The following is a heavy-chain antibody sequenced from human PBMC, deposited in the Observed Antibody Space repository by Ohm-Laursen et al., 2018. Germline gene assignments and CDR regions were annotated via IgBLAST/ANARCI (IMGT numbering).Heavy chain of an antibody. CDR1: GFTFSTYT. CDR3: AREGGYDSPGNYYGMDV. D-gene: IGHD5-12*01. Sequence: SLRLSCTASGFTFSTYTMNWVRQAPGKGLEWVSAISDTSDYIYYVDSVKGRFTISRDNAKNLLYLQMTSLTAEDTAVYYCAREGGYDSPGNYYGMDVWGQGTTVTVSS. CDR2: ISDTSDYI. J-gene: IGHJ6*02. V-gene: IGHV3-21*01.